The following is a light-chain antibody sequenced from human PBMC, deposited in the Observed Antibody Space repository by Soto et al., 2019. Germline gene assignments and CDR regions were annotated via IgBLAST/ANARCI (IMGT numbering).Light chain of an antibody. J-gene: IGKJ3*01. V-gene: IGKV3-15*01. Sequence: EIVMTQSPATLSVSPGERATLSCRASQSVSSNLAWYQQKPGQAPRLLIYGASTRATGIPARFSGGGSGTDFTLTLSSLQSEDFAVYYCQQYNNWPPGVTFGPGTKVDIK. CDR2: GAS. CDR3: QQYNNWPPGVT. CDR1: QSVSSN.